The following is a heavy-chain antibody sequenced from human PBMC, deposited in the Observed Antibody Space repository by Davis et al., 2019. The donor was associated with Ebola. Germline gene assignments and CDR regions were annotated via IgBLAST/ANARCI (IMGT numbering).Heavy chain of an antibody. CDR1: GFTFSSYG. Sequence: PGGSLRLSCAASGFTFSSYGMSWVRQAPGKGLEWVLGISNSVDSTYYADSVKGRFTTSRDHPRNSLYLPMDSLRAEDTAIYSCVRTYSISGRWFDPWGQGTLVTVSS. D-gene: IGHD2-21*01. CDR2: ISNSVDST. CDR3: VRTYSISGRWFDP. J-gene: IGHJ5*02. V-gene: IGHV3-23*01.